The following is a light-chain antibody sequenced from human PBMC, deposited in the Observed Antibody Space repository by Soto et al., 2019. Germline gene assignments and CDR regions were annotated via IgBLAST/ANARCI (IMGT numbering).Light chain of an antibody. J-gene: IGKJ1*01. CDR2: LAS. CDR3: QHYKSDSEA. Sequence: EIQMTQCPSTLSAFAGDRVTITCRASQGVXTSLAWYQQKPGKAPKLLXALASSLERGGPPRFSGSGSVTEFTLTISSLQPDDFANYYCQHYKSDSEAFGQGTKVDI. CDR1: QGVXTS. V-gene: IGKV1-5*03.